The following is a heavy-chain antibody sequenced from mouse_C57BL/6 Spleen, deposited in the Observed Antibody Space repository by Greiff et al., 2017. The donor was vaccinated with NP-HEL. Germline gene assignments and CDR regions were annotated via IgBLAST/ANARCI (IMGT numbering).Heavy chain of an antibody. V-gene: IGHV1-82*01. CDR2: IYPGDGDT. CDR3: ARETPITTVVAPYYFDD. Sequence: QVQLQQSGPELVKPGASVKISCKASGYAFSSSWMNWVKQRPGKGLEWIGRIYPGDGDTNYNGKFKGKATLTADKSSSTAYMQLSSLTSEDSAVYFCARETPITTVVAPYYFDDWGQGTTLTVSS. J-gene: IGHJ2*01. D-gene: IGHD1-1*01. CDR1: GYAFSSSW.